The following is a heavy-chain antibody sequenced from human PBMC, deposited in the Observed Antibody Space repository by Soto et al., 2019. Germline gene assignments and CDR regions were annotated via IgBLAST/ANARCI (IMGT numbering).Heavy chain of an antibody. CDR1: GFTFSSYA. CDR3: AKDLTRQLAYWLDP. Sequence: GGSLRLSCAASGFTFSSYAMSWVRQAPGKGLEWVSAISGSGGSTYYADSVKGRVTLTRDTSIATAYLTLTSLTSDDTALYYCAKDLTRQLAYWLDPWGQGTQVTVSS. J-gene: IGHJ5*02. V-gene: IGHV3-23*01. CDR2: ISGSGGST. D-gene: IGHD6-6*01.